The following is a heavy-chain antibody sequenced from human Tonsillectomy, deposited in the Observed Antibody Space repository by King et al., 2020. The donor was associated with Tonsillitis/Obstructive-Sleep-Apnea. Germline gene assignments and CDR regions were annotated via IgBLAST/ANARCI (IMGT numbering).Heavy chain of an antibody. CDR3: ARHNYDFQNMDD. J-gene: IGHJ6*03. Sequence: QLVQSGAEVKKPGESLKISCKGSGYSFTSYWIGWVRQMPGKGLWWRGIIYPGDSDTRYSPSFRGQITISPDKSISTAYLQWSSLKASETAIYYCARHNYDFQNMDDWGKGTPVTVSS. V-gene: IGHV5-51*01. D-gene: IGHD3-3*01. CDR2: IYPGDSDT. CDR1: GYSFTSYW.